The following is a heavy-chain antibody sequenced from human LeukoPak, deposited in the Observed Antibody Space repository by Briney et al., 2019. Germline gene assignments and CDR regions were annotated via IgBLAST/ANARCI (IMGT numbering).Heavy chain of an antibody. J-gene: IGHJ6*03. Sequence: GGSLRLSCAASGFTFSDYYMSWIRQAPGKGLEWVSSISSRSTYIYYADSMKGRFTISRDNAKNSLYLQMNSLRAEDTAVYYCARSPGGTYYYYYMDVWGKGTTVTVSS. D-gene: IGHD3-10*01. CDR3: ARSPGGTYYYYYMDV. CDR1: GFTFSDYY. CDR2: ISSRSTYI. V-gene: IGHV3-11*06.